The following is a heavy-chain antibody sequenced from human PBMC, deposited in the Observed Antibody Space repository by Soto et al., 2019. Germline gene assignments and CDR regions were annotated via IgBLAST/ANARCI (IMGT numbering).Heavy chain of an antibody. Sequence: GGSLRLSCAASGFTFDDYAMHWVRQAPGKGLEWVSGISWNSGSIGYADSVKGRFTISRDNAKNSLYLQMNSLRAEDTALYYCARGRYGSGRSPNFDYWGQGTLVTVSS. D-gene: IGHD3-10*01. V-gene: IGHV3-9*01. CDR2: ISWNSGSI. CDR1: GFTFDDYA. CDR3: ARGRYGSGRSPNFDY. J-gene: IGHJ4*02.